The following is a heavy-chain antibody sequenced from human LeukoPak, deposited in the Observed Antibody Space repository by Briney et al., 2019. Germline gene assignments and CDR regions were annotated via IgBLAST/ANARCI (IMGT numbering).Heavy chain of an antibody. CDR3: ARDSTYWYDSGSSGPHYFDY. CDR2: ISSDGTKT. V-gene: IGHV3-30*01. D-gene: IGHD3-10*01. CDR1: GFIFSNYA. J-gene: IGHJ4*02. Sequence: GGSPRLSCAASGFIFSNYAMHWVRQAPGKGLEWVALISSDGTKTYHADSVKGRFSISRDNSKNTLYLQLNSLRAEDTSVYYCARDSTYWYDSGSSGPHYFDYWGQGTLVTVSS.